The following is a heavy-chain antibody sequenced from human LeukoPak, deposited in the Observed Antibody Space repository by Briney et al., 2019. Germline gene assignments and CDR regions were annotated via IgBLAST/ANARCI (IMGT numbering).Heavy chain of an antibody. CDR2: ISGYNGNT. D-gene: IGHD3/OR15-3a*01. Sequence: ASVKVSCKTSGYSFTSHGISWVRQAPGQGLEWMGWISGYNGNTNYAQKFQGRVTMTTDASTRTAHMEVRGLRSDDTAVYYCARGGVGLVIIPGWEYDYYGMDVWGQGTTVTVSS. J-gene: IGHJ6*02. CDR3: ARGGVGLVIIPGWEYDYYGMDV. CDR1: GYSFTSHG. V-gene: IGHV1-18*01.